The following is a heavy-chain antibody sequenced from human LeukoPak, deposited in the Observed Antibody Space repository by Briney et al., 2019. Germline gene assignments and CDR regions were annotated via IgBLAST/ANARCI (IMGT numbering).Heavy chain of an antibody. D-gene: IGHD6-13*01. CDR2: IYYSGST. Sequence: SETLSLTCTVSGGSISSSSYYWGWIRQPPGKGLEWIGSIYYSGSTYYNPSLKSRVTISVDTSKNQFSLKLSSVTAADTAVYYCARVLGGMGSSSWYEDYWGQGTLVTVSS. CDR1: GGSISSSSYY. CDR3: ARVLGGMGSSSWYEDY. V-gene: IGHV4-39*07. J-gene: IGHJ4*02.